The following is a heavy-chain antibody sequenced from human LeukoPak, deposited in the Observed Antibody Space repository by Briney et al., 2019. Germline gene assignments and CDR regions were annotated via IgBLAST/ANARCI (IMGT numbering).Heavy chain of an antibody. CDR3: ASCRSFYDV. Sequence: GRSLSLSCAASGFFFSSYAMHWVRQAPGKGLEWVAVISYDGVNTDYAASVKGRFTISRDNSKNTLSLQMNSLRAEDTAVYYCASCRSFYDVWGQGTLVTVSS. CDR2: ISYDGVNT. D-gene: IGHD5-12*01. V-gene: IGHV3-30-3*01. CDR1: GFFFSSYA. J-gene: IGHJ4*02.